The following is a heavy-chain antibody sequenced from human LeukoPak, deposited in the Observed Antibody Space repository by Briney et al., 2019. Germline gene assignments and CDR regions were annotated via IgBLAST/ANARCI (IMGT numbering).Heavy chain of an antibody. CDR2: TYYRSKWYN. Sequence: PSQTLSLTCAISGDSVPSNSAAWNWIRQSPSRGLEWLGRTYYRSKWYNDYAVSVKSRITINPDTSKNQFSLQLNSVTPEDTAVYYCARGKWELLSHYWCFDLWGRGTLVTVSS. D-gene: IGHD1-26*01. V-gene: IGHV6-1*01. CDR3: ARGKWELLSHYWCFDL. CDR1: GDSVPSNSAA. J-gene: IGHJ2*01.